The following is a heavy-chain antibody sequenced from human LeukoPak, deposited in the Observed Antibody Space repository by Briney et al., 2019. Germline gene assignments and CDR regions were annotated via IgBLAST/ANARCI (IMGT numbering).Heavy chain of an antibody. CDR3: AKAETRMWYYFDY. CDR2: ISWNSGSI. Sequence: GRSLRLSCAASGFTFDDYAMHWVRHAPGKGLEWVSGISWNSGSIGYADSVKGRFTISRDNAKNSLYLQMNSLRAEDTALYYCAKAETRMWYYFDYWGQGTLVTVSS. D-gene: IGHD2-21*01. CDR1: GFTFDDYA. J-gene: IGHJ4*02. V-gene: IGHV3-9*01.